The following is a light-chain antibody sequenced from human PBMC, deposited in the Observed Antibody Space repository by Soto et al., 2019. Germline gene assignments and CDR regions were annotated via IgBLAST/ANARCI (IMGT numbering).Light chain of an antibody. CDR2: EVN. Sequence: QSVLTQPASVSGSPGQSITISCTGTSSDVGGYNYVSWYQQHPGKAPKLMIYEVNNRPSGVSNRFSGSKSGNTASLIISGLQAEDEADYYCSSYASNSSLVFGNRTKVTVL. CDR1: SSDVGGYNY. V-gene: IGLV2-14*01. CDR3: SSYASNSSLV. J-gene: IGLJ1*01.